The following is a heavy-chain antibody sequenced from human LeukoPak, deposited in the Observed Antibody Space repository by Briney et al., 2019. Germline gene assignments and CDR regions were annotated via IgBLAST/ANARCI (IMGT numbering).Heavy chain of an antibody. CDR1: GGTFSSYA. CDR3: ARDFRLGYQLRNWFDP. CDR2: IIPIFGTA. D-gene: IGHD2-2*01. V-gene: IGHV1-69*13. J-gene: IGHJ5*02. Sequence: GASVKVSCKASGGTFSSYAISWVRQAPGQGLEWMGGIIPIFGTANYAQKFQGRVAITADESTSTAYMELSSLRSEDTAVYYCARDFRLGYQLRNWFDPWGQGTLVTVSS.